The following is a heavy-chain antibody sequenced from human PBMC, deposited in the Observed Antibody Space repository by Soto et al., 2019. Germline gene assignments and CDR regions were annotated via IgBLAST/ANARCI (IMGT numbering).Heavy chain of an antibody. D-gene: IGHD5-18*01. Sequence: GASVKVSCKASGYTFTSYAMHWVRQAPGQRLEWMGWINAGNGNTKYSQKFQGRVTITRDTSASTAYMELSSLRSEDTAVYYCAREGPIQLFSYYYGMDVWGQGTTVTVSS. CDR2: INAGNGNT. J-gene: IGHJ6*02. CDR3: AREGPIQLFSYYYGMDV. V-gene: IGHV1-3*01. CDR1: GYTFTSYA.